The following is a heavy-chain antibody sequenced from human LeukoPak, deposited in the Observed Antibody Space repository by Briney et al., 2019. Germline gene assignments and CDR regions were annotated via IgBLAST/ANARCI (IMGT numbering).Heavy chain of an antibody. J-gene: IGHJ4*02. V-gene: IGHV4-34*01. Sequence: PSETLSLTCAVYGGSFSGYYWSWIRQPPGKGLEWIGEINHSGSTNYNPSLKSRVTISVDTSKNQFSLKLSSVTAADTAVYYCAGLTMVRGPPAYNDYWGQGTLVTASS. CDR1: GGSFSGYY. CDR3: AGLTMVRGPPAYNDY. D-gene: IGHD3-10*01. CDR2: INHSGST.